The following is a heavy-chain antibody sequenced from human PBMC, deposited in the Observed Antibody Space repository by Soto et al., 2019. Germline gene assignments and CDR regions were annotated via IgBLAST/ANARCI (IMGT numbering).Heavy chain of an antibody. D-gene: IGHD6-19*01. CDR1: GGTFSSYT. Sequence: QVQLVQSGAEVKKPGSSVKVSCKASGGTFSSYTISWVRQAPGQGLEWMGRIIPILGIANYAQKFQGRVTITADKSTSTAYMGLSSLRSEDTAVYYCARRGIAVAGRDAFDIWGQGTMVTVSS. CDR3: ARRGIAVAGRDAFDI. J-gene: IGHJ3*02. V-gene: IGHV1-69*02. CDR2: IIPILGIA.